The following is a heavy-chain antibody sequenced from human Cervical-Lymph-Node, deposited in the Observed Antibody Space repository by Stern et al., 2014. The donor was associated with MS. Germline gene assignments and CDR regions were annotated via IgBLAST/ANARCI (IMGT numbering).Heavy chain of an antibody. J-gene: IGHJ1*01. CDR1: GFTFSDYY. CDR2: ISGSGDTI. D-gene: IGHD6-19*01. V-gene: IGHV3-11*01. Sequence: QVQVVESGGGLGKPGGSLRLSCATSGFTFSDYYMNWIRQAPGKGLEWISYISGSGDTIHYIDSVKGRFNISRDNVKNTLYLQMNSLRAEDTAIYYCARDRLSGGWFLQHWGQGTLVTVSS. CDR3: ARDRLSGGWFLQH.